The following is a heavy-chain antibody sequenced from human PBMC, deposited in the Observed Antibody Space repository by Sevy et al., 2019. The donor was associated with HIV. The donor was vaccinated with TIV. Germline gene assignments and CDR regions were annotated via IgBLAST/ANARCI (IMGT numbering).Heavy chain of an antibody. CDR3: ARERARGYCSSTGCSSGYSMDV. V-gene: IGHV3-11*01. Sequence: GGSLRLSCAASGFTFSDYYMSWIRQAPGKGLEWVSYISSSGSTIYYADSVTGRFTISGDNAKHSLYLQMNSLRAEDTAVEYCARERARGYCSSTGCSSGYSMDVWGKGTTVTVSS. J-gene: IGHJ6*03. CDR1: GFTFSDYY. D-gene: IGHD2-2*01. CDR2: ISSSGSTI.